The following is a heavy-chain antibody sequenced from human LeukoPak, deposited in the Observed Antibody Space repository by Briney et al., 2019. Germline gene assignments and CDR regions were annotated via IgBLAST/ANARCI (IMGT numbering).Heavy chain of an antibody. CDR3: ASTYSSGWYGSFY. D-gene: IGHD6-19*01. J-gene: IGHJ4*02. CDR2: ISYDGSNK. Sequence: GGSLRLSCAASGFTFSSYAMHWVRQAPGKGLEWVAVISYDGSNKYYADSVKGRFTISRDNSKNTLYLQMNSLRAEDTAVYYCASTYSSGWYGSFYWGQGTLVTVSS. V-gene: IGHV3-30*04. CDR1: GFTFSSYA.